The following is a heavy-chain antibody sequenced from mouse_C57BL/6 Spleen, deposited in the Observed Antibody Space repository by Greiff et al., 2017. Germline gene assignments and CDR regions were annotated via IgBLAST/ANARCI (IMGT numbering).Heavy chain of an antibody. V-gene: IGHV5-9*01. D-gene: IGHD2-12*01. CDR3: ARRGYSSRYFDV. J-gene: IGHJ1*03. CDR1: GFTFSSYT. CDR2: ISGGGGNT. Sequence: EVKLMESGGGLVKPGGSLKLSCAASGFTFSSYTMSWVRQTPEKRLEWVATISGGGGNTYYPDSVKGRFTISRDNAKNTLYLQMSSLRSEDTALYYCARRGYSSRYFDVWGTGTTVTVSS.